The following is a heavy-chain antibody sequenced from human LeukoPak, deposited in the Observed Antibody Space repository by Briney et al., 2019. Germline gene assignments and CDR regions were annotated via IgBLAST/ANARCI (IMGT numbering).Heavy chain of an antibody. D-gene: IGHD3-22*01. Sequence: GGSLRLSCAASGFTFSSYAMHWVRQAPGKGLEWVAVISYDGSNKYYADSVKGRFTISRDNSKNTLYLQMNSLRAEDTAVYYCASYPYYYDSSGYLDAFDIWGQGTMVTVSS. CDR3: ASYPYYYDSSGYLDAFDI. J-gene: IGHJ3*02. CDR2: ISYDGSNK. CDR1: GFTFSSYA. V-gene: IGHV3-30-3*01.